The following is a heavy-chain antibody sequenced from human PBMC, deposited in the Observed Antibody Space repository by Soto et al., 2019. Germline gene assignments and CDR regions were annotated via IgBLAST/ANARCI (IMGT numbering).Heavy chain of an antibody. J-gene: IGHJ6*02. CDR1: GFTFSSYG. Sequence: PGGSLRLSCAASGFTFSSYGMHWVRQAPGKGLEWVAVIWYDGSNKYYADSVKGRFTISRDNSKNTLYLQMNSLRADDTAVYYCATGGAIFGVVDPSYYGLDVWGQGTTVTVAS. D-gene: IGHD3-3*01. V-gene: IGHV3-30*02. CDR3: ATGGAIFGVVDPSYYGLDV. CDR2: IWYDGSNK.